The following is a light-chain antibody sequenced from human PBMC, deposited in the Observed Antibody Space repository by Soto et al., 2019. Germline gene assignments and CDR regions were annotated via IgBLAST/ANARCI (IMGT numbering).Light chain of an antibody. J-gene: IGKJ2*01. Sequence: DIQMTQSPPSLSASLGDRVTITCRASQDIADNLNWYQQKPGKAPNLLIYDASNLDKGVPSRFSGSGSGTVFTLTISSLQPEDIATYYCQQYDTFHTFGQGTKVEIK. CDR3: QQYDTFHT. CDR2: DAS. CDR1: QDIADN. V-gene: IGKV1-33*01.